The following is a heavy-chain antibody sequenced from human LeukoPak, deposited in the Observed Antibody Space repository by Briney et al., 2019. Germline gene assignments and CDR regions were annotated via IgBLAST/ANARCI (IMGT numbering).Heavy chain of an antibody. CDR3: AKRIAAAGTYYGMDV. Sequence: GGSLRLSCADSGSTFSKSGMSWVRQAPGKGLEWVGRIKSKTDGGTTDYAAPVKGRFTISRDDSKNTLYLEMNSLRAEDTAVYYCAKRIAAAGTYYGMDVWGQGTTVTVSS. J-gene: IGHJ6*02. D-gene: IGHD6-13*01. V-gene: IGHV3-15*01. CDR2: IKSKTDGGTT. CDR1: GSTFSKSG.